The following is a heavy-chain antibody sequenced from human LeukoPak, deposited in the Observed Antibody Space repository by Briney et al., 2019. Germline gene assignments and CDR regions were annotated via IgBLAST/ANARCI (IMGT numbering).Heavy chain of an antibody. CDR3: ARGQAAAGYDYYYYYGMDV. V-gene: IGHV3-53*01. Sequence: GGSLRLSCAASGFTVSSNYMSWVRQAPGKGLEWVSVIYSGGSTYYADSVKGRFTISRDNSKNTLYLRMNSLRAEDTAVYYCARGQAAAGYDYYYYYGMDVWGKGTTVTVSS. J-gene: IGHJ6*04. CDR1: GFTVSSNY. CDR2: IYSGGST. D-gene: IGHD6-13*01.